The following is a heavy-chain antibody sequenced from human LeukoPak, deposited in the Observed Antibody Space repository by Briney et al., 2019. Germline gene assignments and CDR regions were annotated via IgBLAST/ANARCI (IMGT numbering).Heavy chain of an antibody. CDR3: ARDSSSGYSDAFDI. Sequence: ASVKVSCKASGYTFNSYGISWVRQAPGQGLEWMGWISAYNGNTNYAQKLQGRVTMTTDTSTSTAYMELRSLRSDDTAVYYCARDSSSGYSDAFDIWGQGTMVTVSS. CDR2: ISAYNGNT. CDR1: GYTFNSYG. V-gene: IGHV1-18*01. D-gene: IGHD3-22*01. J-gene: IGHJ3*02.